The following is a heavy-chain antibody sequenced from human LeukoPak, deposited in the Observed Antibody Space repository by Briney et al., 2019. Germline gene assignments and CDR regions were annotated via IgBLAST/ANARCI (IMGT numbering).Heavy chain of an antibody. CDR2: ISSSSSYI. D-gene: IGHD6-19*01. J-gene: IGHJ4*02. CDR1: GFTFSSYS. V-gene: IGHV3-21*01. Sequence: PGGSLTLSCTASGFTFSSYSMNWVRQAPGTGLGWVSSISSSSSYIYYADSVKGRFTISRDNGKNSLYLQMKSLRAEDTAVYYCARSESRWGIAVAGTFSRIDYWGQGTLVTVSS. CDR3: ARSESRWGIAVAGTFSRIDY.